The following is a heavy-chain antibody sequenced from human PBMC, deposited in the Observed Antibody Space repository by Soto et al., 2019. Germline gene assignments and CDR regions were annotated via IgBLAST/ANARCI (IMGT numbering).Heavy chain of an antibody. CDR3: ARDRYSSSWGATFDP. V-gene: IGHV1-69*12. CDR1: GGTFSSYA. Sequence: QVQLVQSGAEVKKPGSSVKVSCKASGGTFSSYAISWVRQAPGQALEWMAGILPIFGTANYAQKCQGRVTSTADESTSTAYMELSSLRSEDTAVYYCARDRYSSSWGATFDPWVQGTMVTVSS. D-gene: IGHD6-6*01. CDR2: ILPIFGTA. J-gene: IGHJ5*02.